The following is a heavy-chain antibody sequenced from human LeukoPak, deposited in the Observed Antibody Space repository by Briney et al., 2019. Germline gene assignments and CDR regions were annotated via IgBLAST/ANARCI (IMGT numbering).Heavy chain of an antibody. J-gene: IGHJ5*02. Sequence: GESLRISCRASGYILTSYWINWVRQLPGKGLEWLGRIVTSDSYTYYSPAFEGDVTISVEKSISTAFLQWSSLLGSETTMYYCASRQQLDCFDPRGEGTLFTFSS. CDR1: GYILTSYW. D-gene: IGHD6-13*01. CDR3: ASRQQLDCFDP. CDR2: IVTSDSYT. V-gene: IGHV5-10-1*01.